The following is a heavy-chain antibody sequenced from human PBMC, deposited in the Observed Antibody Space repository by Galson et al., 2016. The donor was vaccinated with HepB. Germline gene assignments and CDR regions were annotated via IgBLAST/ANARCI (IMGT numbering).Heavy chain of an antibody. V-gene: IGHV4-59*01. CDR2: IHDSVRT. D-gene: IGHD3-10*01. CDR3: ARADNYYGSGTYHEAFDI. CDR1: GGSISSYY. Sequence: TLSLTCTVPGGSISSYYWSWIRQPPGTGLKWSGIIHDSVRTNNNPSPQIRVTILVDTSQNQFSLKLSSVTAADTAGYYCARADNYYGSGTYHEAFDIWGQGTMVTVSS. J-gene: IGHJ3*02.